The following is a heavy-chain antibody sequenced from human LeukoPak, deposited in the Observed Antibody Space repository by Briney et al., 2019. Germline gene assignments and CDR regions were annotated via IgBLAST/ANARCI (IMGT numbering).Heavy chain of an antibody. Sequence: SETLSLTCTVSGYSISSSYYWGWIRPPPGKGLEWIGSIYHSGSTYYNPSLKSRVTISVDTSKNQFSLKLSSVTAADTAVYYCTRGPYSSSWSDYWGQGTLVTVSS. CDR3: TRGPYSSSWSDY. V-gene: IGHV4-38-2*02. D-gene: IGHD6-13*01. J-gene: IGHJ4*02. CDR2: IYHSGST. CDR1: GYSISSSYY.